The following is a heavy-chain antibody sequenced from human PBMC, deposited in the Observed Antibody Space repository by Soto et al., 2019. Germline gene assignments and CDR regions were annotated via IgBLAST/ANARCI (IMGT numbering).Heavy chain of an antibody. V-gene: IGHV4-30-2*01. CDR2: VYESGST. CDR1: GGSISSGGYS. Sequence: QLQLQESGSGLVKPSQTLSLTCAVSGGSISSGGYSWSWIRQPPGKGLEWIGYVYESGSTYYNPSLKSRVTISVDRSKNQFSLKLSSVTAADTAVYYCARAHYGDYGNGMDVWGQGTTVTVSS. J-gene: IGHJ6*02. D-gene: IGHD4-17*01. CDR3: ARAHYGDYGNGMDV.